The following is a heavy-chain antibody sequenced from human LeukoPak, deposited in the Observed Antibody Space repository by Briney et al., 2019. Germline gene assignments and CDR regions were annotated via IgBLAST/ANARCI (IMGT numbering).Heavy chain of an antibody. CDR3: ARARITIFGRRCAFDI. Sequence: SETLSLTCTVSGGSISSYYWSWIRQPPGKGLEWIGYIYYSGSTNYNPSLKSRVTISVDTSKNQFSLKLSSVTAADTAVYYCARARITIFGRRCAFDIWGQGTMVTVSS. CDR2: IYYSGST. J-gene: IGHJ3*02. CDR1: GGSISSYY. D-gene: IGHD3-3*01. V-gene: IGHV4-59*01.